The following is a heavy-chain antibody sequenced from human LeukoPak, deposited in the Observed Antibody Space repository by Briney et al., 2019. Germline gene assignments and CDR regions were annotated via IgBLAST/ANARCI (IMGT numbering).Heavy chain of an antibody. V-gene: IGHV4-34*01. Sequence: TSETLSLTCAVYGGSFSGYYWSWLRQPPGKGLEWIGEINHSGSTNYNPSLKSRVTISVDTSKNQFSLKLSSVTAADAAVYYCASTGKWIQLWPYYYYGMDVWGQGTTVTVSS. CDR3: ASTGKWIQLWPYYYYGMDV. J-gene: IGHJ6*02. CDR2: INHSGST. CDR1: GGSFSGYY. D-gene: IGHD5-18*01.